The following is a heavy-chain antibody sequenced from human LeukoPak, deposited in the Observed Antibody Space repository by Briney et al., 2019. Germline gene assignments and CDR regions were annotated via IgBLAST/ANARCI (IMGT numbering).Heavy chain of an antibody. CDR3: AKAFLTANGFVDY. D-gene: IGHD2-8*01. V-gene: IGHV4-30-4*01. CDR1: GGSISSGDYY. CDR2: IYYSGST. J-gene: IGHJ4*02. Sequence: PSETLPLTCTVSGGSISSGDYYWSWIRQPPGKGLEWIGYIYYSGSTYYNPSLKSRVTISVDTSKNQFSLKLSSVTAADTALYYCAKAFLTANGFVDYWGQGTLVTVSS.